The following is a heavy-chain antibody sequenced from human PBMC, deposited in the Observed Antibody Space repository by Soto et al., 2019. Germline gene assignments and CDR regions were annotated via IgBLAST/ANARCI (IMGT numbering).Heavy chain of an antibody. J-gene: IGHJ6*02. V-gene: IGHV4-4*07. CDR2: IYTSGST. D-gene: IGHD3-10*01. CDR1: GGSISSYY. Sequence: SETLSLTCTVSGGSISSYYWSWIRQPAGKGLEWIGRIYTSGSTNYNPSLKSRVTMSVDTSKNQFSLELSSVTAADTAVYYCARGSELLWFGEPRGDYYYYGMGVWGQGTTVTVSS. CDR3: ARGSELLWFGEPRGDYYYYGMGV.